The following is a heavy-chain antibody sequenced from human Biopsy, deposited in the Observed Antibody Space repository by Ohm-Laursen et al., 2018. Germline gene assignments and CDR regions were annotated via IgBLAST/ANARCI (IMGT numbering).Heavy chain of an antibody. V-gene: IGHV1-24*01. CDR1: GYAVTEFS. J-gene: IGHJ6*02. CDR2: FAPENGKT. Sequence: ASVKVSCKVSGYAVTEFSMHWVRQAPGKGLEWMGGFAPENGKTIYAQKFQGRVTITADRSTTTAYMELSSLRSEDTAVYYCARDTELLSIGLDYNFGMVVWGQGTTVTVSS. D-gene: IGHD1-14*01. CDR3: ARDTELLSIGLDYNFGMVV.